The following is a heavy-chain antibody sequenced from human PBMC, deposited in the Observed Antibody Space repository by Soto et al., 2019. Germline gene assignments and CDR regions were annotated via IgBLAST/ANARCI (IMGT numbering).Heavy chain of an antibody. CDR3: ARGYDDSSGYYTKHYYYGMDV. CDR1: GGTFSSYT. Sequence: QVQLVQSGAEVKKPGSSVKVSCKASGGTFSSYTISWVRQAPGQGLEWMGRIIPILGIANYAQKFQGRVTITADKPTSTAYMELSSLRSEDTAVYYCARGYDDSSGYYTKHYYYGMDVWGQGTTVTVSS. J-gene: IGHJ6*02. V-gene: IGHV1-69*02. D-gene: IGHD3-22*01. CDR2: IIPILGIA.